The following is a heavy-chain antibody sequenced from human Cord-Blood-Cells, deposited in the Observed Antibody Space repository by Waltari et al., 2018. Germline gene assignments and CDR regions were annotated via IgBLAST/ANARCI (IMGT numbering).Heavy chain of an antibody. Sequence: QVQLAQSGAEAKKPGASVKVSCKASGYTFASYDINWVRQAPGHGREWMGWMNPNSCNTGYAQKFQGRVTITRNTSISTAYMELSSLRSEDTAVYYCARVLREVGVVIPFDYWGQGTLVTVSS. J-gene: IGHJ4*02. CDR3: ARVLREVGVVIPFDY. CDR2: MNPNSCNT. CDR1: GYTFASYD. V-gene: IGHV1-8*03. D-gene: IGHD3-3*01.